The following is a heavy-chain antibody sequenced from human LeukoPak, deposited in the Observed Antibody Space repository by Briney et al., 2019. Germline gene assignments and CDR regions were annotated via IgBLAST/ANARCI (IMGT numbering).Heavy chain of an antibody. CDR1: GFIFSNAW. CDR3: TTDGGRKSRPYHFDY. CDR2: IKSKIDGGTT. V-gene: IGHV3-15*01. J-gene: IGHJ4*02. Sequence: PGGSLRLSCAASGFIFSNAWMSWVRQAPGKGLEWVGRIKSKIDGGTTDYAAPVKGRFTISRDDSKNTLYLQMNSLKTEDTAVYYCTTDGGRKSRPYHFDYWGQGTLVTVSS. D-gene: IGHD3-16*01.